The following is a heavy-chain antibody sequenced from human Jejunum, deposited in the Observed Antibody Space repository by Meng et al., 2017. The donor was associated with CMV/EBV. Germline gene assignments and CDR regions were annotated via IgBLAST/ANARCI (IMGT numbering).Heavy chain of an antibody. D-gene: IGHD3-10*01. CDR2: IYSGGGNK. J-gene: IGHJ1*01. CDR1: TFSSFA. V-gene: IGHV3-23*03. Sequence: TFSSFAMSWVRQATGKVLEWVSIIYSGGGNKYYSDSVRGRFTISRDNAKNTLYLQMNSLRADDTAVYYCAKDPNAARGVEYFKYWGQGTLVTVSS. CDR3: AKDPNAARGVEYFKY.